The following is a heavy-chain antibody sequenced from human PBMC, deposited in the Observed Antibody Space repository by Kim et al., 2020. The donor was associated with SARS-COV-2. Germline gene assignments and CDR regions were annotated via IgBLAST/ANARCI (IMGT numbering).Heavy chain of an antibody. CDR1: GFPFSNYV. Sequence: GGSLRLSCAASGFPFSNYVMHWVRQAPGKGLEWVALMWYDGSSEYYADSVKGRFTISRDNSKNTLYLQLNSLRVEDTAVYYCARGYLTGSYPYDHWGQGTLVTVSS. CDR3: ARGYLTGSYPYDH. J-gene: IGHJ4*02. V-gene: IGHV3-33*01. CDR2: MWYDGSSE. D-gene: IGHD3-9*01.